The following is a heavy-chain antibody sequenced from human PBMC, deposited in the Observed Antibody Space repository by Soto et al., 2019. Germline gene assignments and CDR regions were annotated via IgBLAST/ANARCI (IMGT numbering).Heavy chain of an antibody. D-gene: IGHD2-2*02. CDR2: IYYSGST. CDR1: GGSISSSSYY. CDR3: ARHERVVPAAIRGVRKYGMDV. Sequence: SETLSLTCTVSGGSISSSSYYWGWIRQPPGKGLEWIGSIYYSGSTYYNPSLKSRVTISVDTSKNQFSLKLSSVTAADTAVYYCARHERVVPAAIRGVRKYGMDVWGQGTTVTVS. V-gene: IGHV4-39*01. J-gene: IGHJ6*02.